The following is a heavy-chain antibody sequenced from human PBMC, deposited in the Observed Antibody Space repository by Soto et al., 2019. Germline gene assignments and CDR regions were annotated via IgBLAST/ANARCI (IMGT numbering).Heavy chain of an antibody. CDR3: GRGGYYDSSGSRNYHYYGIDV. D-gene: IGHD3-22*01. V-gene: IGHV1-18*01. J-gene: IGHJ6*04. CDR2: ISPYNDDT. CDR1: GYTFSSYG. Sequence: QVHLVQSGGEVKKPGASVKVFCKTSGYTFSSYGVNWVRQAPGRGLEWMGGISPYNDDTYYAQKFQGRVRMTTDTSTKSDYMELRSLRSEDTAVYYCGRGGYYDSSGSRNYHYYGIDVWGKGTTVIVSS.